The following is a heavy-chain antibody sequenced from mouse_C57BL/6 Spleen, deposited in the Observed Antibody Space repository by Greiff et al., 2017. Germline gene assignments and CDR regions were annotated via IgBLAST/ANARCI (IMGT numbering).Heavy chain of an antibody. J-gene: IGHJ4*01. CDR1: GFNIKDYY. CDR3: TTWGYSNYGAMDY. Sequence: EVKLQESGAELVRPGASVKLSCTASGFNIKDYYMHWVKQRPEQGLEWIGRIDPEDGDTEYAPKFQGKATMTADTSSNTAYLQLSSLTSEDTAVYYCTTWGYSNYGAMDYWGQGTSVTVSS. D-gene: IGHD2-5*01. CDR2: IDPEDGDT. V-gene: IGHV14-1*01.